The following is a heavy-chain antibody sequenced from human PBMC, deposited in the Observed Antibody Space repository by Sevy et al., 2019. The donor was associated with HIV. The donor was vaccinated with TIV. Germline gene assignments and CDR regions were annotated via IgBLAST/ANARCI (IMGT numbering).Heavy chain of an antibody. J-gene: IGHJ6*02. V-gene: IGHV3-33*01. Sequence: GGSLRLSCAASGFTFSSYGMHWVRQAPGKGLEWVAVIWYDGSNKYYADPVKGRFTIARENSKYTLYLQMNSLRAEDTVVYYCAGDRGFTIFVDYYYGMDVWGQGTTVTVSS. D-gene: IGHD3-3*01. CDR1: GFTFSSYG. CDR2: IWYDGSNK. CDR3: AGDRGFTIFVDYYYGMDV.